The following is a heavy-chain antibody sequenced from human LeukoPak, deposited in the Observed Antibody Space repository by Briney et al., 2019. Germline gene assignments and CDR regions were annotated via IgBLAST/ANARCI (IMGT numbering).Heavy chain of an antibody. J-gene: IGHJ4*02. D-gene: IGHD3-3*01. V-gene: IGHV3-66*02. CDR2: IYSGGST. CDR3: ARVMTHYDFWGDDDY. CDR1: GFTVSSNY. Sequence: GGSLRLSCAASGFTVSSNYMSWVRQAPGKGLEWVSVIYSGGSTYYADSVKGRFTISRDNSKNTLYLQMNSLRAEDTAVYYCARVMTHYDFWGDDDYWGQGTLVTVSS.